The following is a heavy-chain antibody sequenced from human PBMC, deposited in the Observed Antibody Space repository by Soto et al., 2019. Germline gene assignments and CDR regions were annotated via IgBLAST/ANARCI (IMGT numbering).Heavy chain of an antibody. V-gene: IGHV4-39*01. J-gene: IGHJ4*02. Sequence: QLQLQESGPGLVKPSETLSLTCTVSGDSLRSGSYHWGWIRQPPGKGLEWIGSIYYTGTTYYHPSLKSRVTISVDMSRNQITVKVGSVTAADTSTYYCERHVGDTLWYFDFWGQGTLVAVSS. CDR2: IYYTGTT. CDR3: ERHVGDTLWYFDF. D-gene: IGHD2-21*01. CDR1: GDSLRSGSYH.